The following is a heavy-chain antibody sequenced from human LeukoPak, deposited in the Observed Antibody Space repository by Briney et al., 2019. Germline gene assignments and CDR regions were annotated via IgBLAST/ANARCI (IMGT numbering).Heavy chain of an antibody. CDR2: ISWNSGSI. V-gene: IGHV3-9*01. Sequence: PGRSLRLSCAASGFTFDDYAMHWVRQAPGKGLEWVSGISWNSGSIGYADSVKGRFTISRDNAKNSLYLQMNSLRAKDTALYYCAKDISSSTIETFDPWGQGTLVTVSS. CDR3: AKDISSSTIETFDP. D-gene: IGHD2-2*01. CDR1: GFTFDDYA. J-gene: IGHJ5*02.